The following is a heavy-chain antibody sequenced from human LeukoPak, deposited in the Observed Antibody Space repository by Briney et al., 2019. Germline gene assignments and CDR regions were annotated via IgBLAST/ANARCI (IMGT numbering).Heavy chain of an antibody. Sequence: ASVKASCKASGYTFTSYYMHWVRQAPGQGLEWMGIINPSGGSTSYAQKFQGRVTMTRDTSTSTVYMELSSLRSEDTAVYYCAIRPVVDYYDSSGSAVDYWGQGTLVTVSS. J-gene: IGHJ4*02. D-gene: IGHD3-22*01. CDR3: AIRPVVDYYDSSGSAVDY. CDR1: GYTFTSYY. CDR2: INPSGGST. V-gene: IGHV1-46*01.